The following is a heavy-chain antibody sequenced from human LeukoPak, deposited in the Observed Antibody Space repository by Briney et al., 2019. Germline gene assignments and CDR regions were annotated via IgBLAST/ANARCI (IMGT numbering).Heavy chain of an antibody. Sequence: ASVKVSCKASGYTFTSYGISWVRQAPGQGLEWMGWISAYNGSTNYAQKLQGRVTMTTDTSTSTAYMELRSLRSDDTAVYYCAGLTYYYDSSGYPDYYYYGMDVWGQGTTVTVSS. CDR2: ISAYNGST. CDR1: GYTFTSYG. V-gene: IGHV1-18*01. D-gene: IGHD3-22*01. J-gene: IGHJ6*02. CDR3: AGLTYYYDSSGYPDYYYYGMDV.